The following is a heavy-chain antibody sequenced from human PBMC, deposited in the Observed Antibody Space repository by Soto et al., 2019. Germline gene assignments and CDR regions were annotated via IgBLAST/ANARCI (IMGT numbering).Heavy chain of an antibody. CDR3: SRGQRAAMGDYYYHGMDV. CDR1: GFIFSGSA. D-gene: IGHD2-2*01. J-gene: IGHJ6*02. V-gene: IGHV3-73*01. Sequence: GGSLRLSCAASGFIFSGSAIHWVRQASGKGLEWVGRIRSRANNYATSFAASVKGRFIFSRDDSKNMAYLQMNTLKTEDTAVYYCSRGQRAAMGDYYYHGMDVWGQGTTVTVSS. CDR2: IRSRANNYAT.